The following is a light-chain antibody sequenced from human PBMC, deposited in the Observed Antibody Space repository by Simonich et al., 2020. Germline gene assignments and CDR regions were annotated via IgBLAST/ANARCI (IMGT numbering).Light chain of an antibody. J-gene: IGLJ3*02. CDR1: SSDVGGYNY. CDR3: SSYTSSSTLV. CDR2: DVR. Sequence: QSALTQPASVSGSPGQSITISCTGTSSDVGGYNYVPWYQQHPGKAPTLMIYDVRNRPSGVSNRFSGSKSGNTASLTISGLQAEDEADYYCSSYTSSSTLVFGGGTKLTVL. V-gene: IGLV2-14*03.